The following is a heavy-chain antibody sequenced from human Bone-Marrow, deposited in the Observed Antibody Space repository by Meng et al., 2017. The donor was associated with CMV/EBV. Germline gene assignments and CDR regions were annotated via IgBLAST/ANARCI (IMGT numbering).Heavy chain of an antibody. J-gene: IGHJ6*02. CDR1: GFTFSSYS. V-gene: IGHV3-21*01. CDR2: ISSSSSYI. Sequence: GESLKISCAASGFTFSSYSMNWVRQAPGKGLEWVSSISSSSSYIYYADSVKGRFTISRDNAKNYLYLQMNSLRAEDTAVYYCARVTEYQLLSSYYYYGMDVWGQGTTVTVSS. D-gene: IGHD2-2*01. CDR3: ARVTEYQLLSSYYYYGMDV.